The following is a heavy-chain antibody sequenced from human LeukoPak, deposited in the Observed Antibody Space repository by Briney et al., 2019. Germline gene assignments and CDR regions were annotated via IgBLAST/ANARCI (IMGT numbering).Heavy chain of an antibody. V-gene: IGHV1-8*01. CDR1: GYTFNIYD. CDR2: MNPHSGNK. CDR3: ARLPYYYNSSDYAL. D-gene: IGHD3-22*01. Sequence: GASVNVSFKSSGYTFNIYDINWVRQATGQGLEGVGWMNPHSGNKAYAQRFQGRVSLTRNTSISTAYMELSSLRSEDTAVYYCARLPYYYNSSDYALWGQGTLVTVSS. J-gene: IGHJ4*02.